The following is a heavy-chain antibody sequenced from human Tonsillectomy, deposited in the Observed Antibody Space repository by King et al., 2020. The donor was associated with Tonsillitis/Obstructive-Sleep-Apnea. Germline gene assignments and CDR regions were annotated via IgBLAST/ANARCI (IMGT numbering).Heavy chain of an antibody. CDR3: AHSSVGEYDFWSGPFDY. V-gene: IGHV2-5*02. Sequence: HITLKESGPTLVKPTQTLTLTCTFSGFSLSTSGVGVGWIRQPPGKALEWLALIYWDDDKRYSPSLKSRLTITKDTPKNQVVLTMTNMDPVDTAAYYCAHSSVGEYDFWSGPFDYWGQGTLVTVSS. J-gene: IGHJ4*02. CDR2: IYWDDDK. CDR1: GFSLSTSGVG. D-gene: IGHD3-3*01.